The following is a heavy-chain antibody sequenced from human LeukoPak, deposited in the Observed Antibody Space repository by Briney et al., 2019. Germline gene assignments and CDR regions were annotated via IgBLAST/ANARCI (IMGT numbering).Heavy chain of an antibody. CDR3: ARGPDKAY. D-gene: IGHD3-9*01. Sequence: GGSLRLSCMASGLTLSNFGMHWFRQAPGKGLEWVSSISSSSSYIYYADSVKGRFTISRDNAKNSLYLQMNSLRAEDTAVYYCARGPDKAYWGQGTLVTVSS. CDR2: ISSSSSYI. V-gene: IGHV3-21*01. CDR1: GLTLSNFG. J-gene: IGHJ4*02.